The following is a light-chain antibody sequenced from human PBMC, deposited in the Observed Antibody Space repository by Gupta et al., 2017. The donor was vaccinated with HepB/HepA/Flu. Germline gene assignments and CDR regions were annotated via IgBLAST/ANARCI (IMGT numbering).Light chain of an antibody. V-gene: IGLV2-14*01. J-gene: IGLJ2*01. Sequence: SALTQPASVPASPRQSITISCTGTSSDIGAFDSVYWYKQDPGQAPKLLIYDVANRPSGVVCRFAGSKSGNTASLTISGLQAEDEATYYCSSFAIGDNLVLFGGGTKLTVL. CDR2: DVA. CDR3: SSFAIGDNLVL. CDR1: SSDIGAFDS.